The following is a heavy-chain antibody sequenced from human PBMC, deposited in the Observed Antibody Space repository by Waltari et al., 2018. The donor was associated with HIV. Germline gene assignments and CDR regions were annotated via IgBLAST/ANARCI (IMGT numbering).Heavy chain of an antibody. D-gene: IGHD2-21*02. CDR1: GGTFSNFA. Sequence: QVQLVQSGAEVKKRGSSVKVSCKASGGTFSNFAINWVRQAPGHGLEWMGGVVPFVATPTYARKFQGRVTISATASTGTAYMELRSLTTDDTAVYYCARSLLTPYYFDSWGQGTLVTVSS. J-gene: IGHJ4*02. CDR2: VVPFVATP. V-gene: IGHV1-69*12. CDR3: ARSLLTPYYFDS.